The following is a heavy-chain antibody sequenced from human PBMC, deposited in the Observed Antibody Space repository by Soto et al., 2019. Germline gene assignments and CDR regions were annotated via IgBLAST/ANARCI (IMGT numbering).Heavy chain of an antibody. CDR2: ISYDGSNK. J-gene: IGHJ4*02. Sequence: GGSLRLSCAASGFTFSSYGMHWVRQAPGKGLEWVAVISYDGSNKYYADSVKGRFTISRDNSKNTLYLQMNSLRAEDTAVYYCAKGYYHYGSGSRVLDYWGQGTLVTVSS. V-gene: IGHV3-30*18. CDR3: AKGYYHYGSGSRVLDY. CDR1: GFTFSSYG. D-gene: IGHD3-10*01.